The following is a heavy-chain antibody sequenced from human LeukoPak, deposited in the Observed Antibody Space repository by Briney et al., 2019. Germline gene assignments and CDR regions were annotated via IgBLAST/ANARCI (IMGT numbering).Heavy chain of an antibody. V-gene: IGHV3-15*01. CDR1: GFTFSNAW. CDR3: TTSMVRGVNLFDY. J-gene: IGHJ4*02. Sequence: GSLRLSCAASGFTFSNAWMSWVRQAPGKGLEWVGRIKSKTDGGTTDYAAPVKGRFTISRDDSKNTLYLQMNSLKTEDTAVYYCTTSMVRGVNLFDYWGQGTLVTVSS. D-gene: IGHD3-10*01. CDR2: IKSKTDGGTT.